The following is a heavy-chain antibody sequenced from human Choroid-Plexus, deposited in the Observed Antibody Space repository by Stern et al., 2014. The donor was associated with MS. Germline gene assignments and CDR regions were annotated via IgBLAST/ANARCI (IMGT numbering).Heavy chain of an antibody. D-gene: IGHD3-3*01. CDR3: ARDQRGITIFGVVTDYYYLGMDV. Sequence: VQLEESGAEVKKLGASVKVSCKTSGYIFTGYYIHWVRQAPGQGLEWMAWVNPNTGGTKYAQKFQGRVTMSRDTSISTAYVELSSLTSDDKAVYYCARDQRGITIFGVVTDYYYLGMDVWGQGTTVTVSS. J-gene: IGHJ6*02. V-gene: IGHV1-2*02. CDR2: VNPNTGGT. CDR1: GYIFTGYY.